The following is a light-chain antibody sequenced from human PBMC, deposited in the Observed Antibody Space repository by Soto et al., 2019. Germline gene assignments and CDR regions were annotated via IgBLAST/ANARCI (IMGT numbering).Light chain of an antibody. J-gene: IGKJ1*01. Sequence: EIVMTQSPGTLSLSPGERATLSWGASHSVDNNSLAWYQQKPGQAPRRLIYGAFKRATGIPDRFSGSGSRTDFTLTISRLHPEDFAVYYCQQYGSLLRTFGQGTQVDIK. CDR3: QQYGSLLRT. CDR2: GAF. CDR1: HSVDNNS. V-gene: IGKV3-20*01.